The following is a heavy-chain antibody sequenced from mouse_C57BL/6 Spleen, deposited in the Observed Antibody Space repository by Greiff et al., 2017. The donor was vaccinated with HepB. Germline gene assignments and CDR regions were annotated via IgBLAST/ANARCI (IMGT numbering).Heavy chain of an antibody. CDR2: INPNNGGT. CDR3: ARNYDYEGYYAMDY. Sequence: VQLQQSGPELVKPGASVKIPCKASGYTFTDYNMDWVKQSHGKSLEWIGDINPNNGGTIYNQKFKGKATLTVDKSSSTAYMELRSLTSEDTAVYYCARNYDYEGYYAMDYWGQGTSVTVSS. D-gene: IGHD2-4*01. CDR1: GYTFTDYN. J-gene: IGHJ4*01. V-gene: IGHV1-18*01.